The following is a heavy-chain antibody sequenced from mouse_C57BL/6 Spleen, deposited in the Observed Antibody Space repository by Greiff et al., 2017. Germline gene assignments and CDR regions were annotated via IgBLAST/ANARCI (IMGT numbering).Heavy chain of an antibody. CDR1: GYTFTSYW. D-gene: IGHD2-1*01. V-gene: IGHV1-50*01. Sequence: QVQLKQPGAELVKPGASVKLSCKASGYTFTSYWMQWVKQRPGQGLEWIGEIDPSDSYTNYNQKFKGKATLTVDTSSSTAYMQLSSLTSEDSAVYYCARGGNYDAMDYWGQGTSVTVSS. CDR2: IDPSDSYT. CDR3: ARGGNYDAMDY. J-gene: IGHJ4*01.